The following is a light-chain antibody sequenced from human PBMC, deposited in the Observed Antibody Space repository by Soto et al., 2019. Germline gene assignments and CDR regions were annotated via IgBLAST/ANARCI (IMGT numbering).Light chain of an antibody. CDR1: LSVSRN. J-gene: IGKJ1*01. V-gene: IGKV3-15*01. CDR3: QQYGTSPQT. Sequence: EIVMTQSPATLSVSPGERATLSCRASLSVSRNLAWYQQKPGQAPRLLIFDASTRATGIPARFSGSGSGTEFTLTISRLEPEDFAVYYCQQYGTSPQTFGQGTKVDIK. CDR2: DAS.